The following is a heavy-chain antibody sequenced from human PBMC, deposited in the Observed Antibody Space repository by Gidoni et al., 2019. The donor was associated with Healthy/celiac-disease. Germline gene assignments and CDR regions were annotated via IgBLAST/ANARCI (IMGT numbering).Heavy chain of an antibody. J-gene: IGHJ4*02. CDR3: ARGRGIVGATTKRPYYFDY. V-gene: IGHV4-34*01. CDR1: GGSFSGYY. D-gene: IGHD1-26*01. CDR2: INHSGST. Sequence: QVQLQQWGAGLLKPSETLSLTGAVYGGSFSGYYWSWIRQPPGKGLEWIGEINHSGSTNYNPSLKSRVTISVATSKNQFSLKLSSVTAADTAVYYCARGRGIVGATTKRPYYFDYWGQGTLVTVSS.